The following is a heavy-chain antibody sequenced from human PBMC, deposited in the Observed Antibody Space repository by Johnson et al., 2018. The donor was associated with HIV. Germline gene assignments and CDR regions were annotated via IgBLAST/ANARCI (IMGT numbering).Heavy chain of an antibody. CDR2: ISYDGSNK. CDR3: ARTEIYEGRVGDFAFDI. Sequence: QVQLVESGGGLVQPGRSLRLSCAASGFTFSSYAMHWVRQAPGKGLEWVAVISYDGSNKYYADSVKGRFTISRDNAKNSLYLQMKSLGAEDTALYYCARTEIYEGRVGDFAFDICGRGTMVTVSS. D-gene: IGHD3-10*01. V-gene: IGHV3-30-3*01. CDR1: GFTFSSYA. J-gene: IGHJ3*02.